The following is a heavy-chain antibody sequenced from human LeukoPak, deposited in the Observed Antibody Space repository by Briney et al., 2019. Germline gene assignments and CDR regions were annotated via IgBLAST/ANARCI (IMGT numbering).Heavy chain of an antibody. Sequence: PGGSLRLSCAASGFTVSSYNMSWVRQAPGKGLDWVSVIYSGGSAYYADSVKGRFTVSRDNSKNTLYLQINSLRAEDTAVYYCARDLGRGYSNYWGQGTLVTVSS. CDR3: ARDLGRGYSNY. CDR2: IYSGGSA. D-gene: IGHD3-16*01. CDR1: GFTVSSYN. V-gene: IGHV3-66*01. J-gene: IGHJ4*02.